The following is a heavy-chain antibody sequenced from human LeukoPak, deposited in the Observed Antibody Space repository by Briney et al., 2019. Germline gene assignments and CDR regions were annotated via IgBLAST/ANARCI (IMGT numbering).Heavy chain of an antibody. CDR3: ARDKVETPKYYYYYYGMDV. CDR2: INPSGGST. V-gene: IGHV1-46*01. CDR1: GYTFTIYY. J-gene: IGHJ6*02. Sequence: ASVKVSFKASGYTFTIYYMHWVRQAPGQGLEWMGIINPSGGSTSYAQKFQGRVTMTRDTSTSTVYMELSSLRSEDTAVYYCARDKVETPKYYYYYYGMDVWGQGTTVTVSS.